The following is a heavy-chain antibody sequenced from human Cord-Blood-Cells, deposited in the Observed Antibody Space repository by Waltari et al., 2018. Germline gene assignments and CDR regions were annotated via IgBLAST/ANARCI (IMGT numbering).Heavy chain of an antibody. Sequence: QVQLQQWGAGLLKPSETLSLTCAVYGGSLRGYYWSWIRQPPGKGLEWIGEINNSGSTNYNPSLKSQVTISVDTSKNQFSLKLSSVTAADTAVYYCARARPRLTDYWGQGTLVTVSS. CDR2: INNSGST. J-gene: IGHJ4*02. D-gene: IGHD7-27*01. CDR3: ARARPRLTDY. V-gene: IGHV4-34*01. CDR1: GGSLRGYY.